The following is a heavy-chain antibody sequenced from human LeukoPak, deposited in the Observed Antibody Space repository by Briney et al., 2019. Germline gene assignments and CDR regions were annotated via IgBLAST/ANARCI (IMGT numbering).Heavy chain of an antibody. D-gene: IGHD2-21*01. CDR3: ARASSPYYYFDY. CDR2: INPSGGST. J-gene: IGHJ4*02. CDR1: GYTFTRYY. Sequence: GASVKVSCKASGYTFTRYYIHWVRQAPGQGLLWMGIINPSGGSTSYAEKFQGRVTMTRDMSTSTVYMELSSLRSEDTAVYYCARASSPYYYFDYWGQGTLVTVSS. V-gene: IGHV1-46*01.